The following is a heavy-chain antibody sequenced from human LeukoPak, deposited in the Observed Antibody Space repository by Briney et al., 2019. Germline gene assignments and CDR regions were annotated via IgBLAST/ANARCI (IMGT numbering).Heavy chain of an antibody. CDR2: INPNSGGT. CDR3: AADQPRYPDAFDI. CDR1: GYTFTGYY. Sequence: ASVKVSCKASGYTFTGYYMHWVRQAPGQGLGWMGWINPNSGGTNYAQKFQGRVTMTRDTSISTAYMELSSLRSDDTAVYYCAADQPRYPDAFDIWGQGTMVTVSS. J-gene: IGHJ3*02. V-gene: IGHV1-2*02. D-gene: IGHD1-1*01.